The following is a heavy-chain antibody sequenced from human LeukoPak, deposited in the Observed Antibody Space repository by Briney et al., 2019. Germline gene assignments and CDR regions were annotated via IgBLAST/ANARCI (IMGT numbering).Heavy chain of an antibody. CDR2: IYSGGST. J-gene: IGHJ4*02. CDR3: ARDSLFGGVIASSY. V-gene: IGHV3-66*01. D-gene: IGHD3-16*02. Sequence: GGSLRLSCAASGFTVSSNYMSWVRQAPGKGLEWVSVIYSGGSTYYADSVKGRFTISRDNSKNTLYLQMNSLRAEDTAVYYCARDSLFGGVIASSYWGQGTLVTVSS. CDR1: GFTVSSNY.